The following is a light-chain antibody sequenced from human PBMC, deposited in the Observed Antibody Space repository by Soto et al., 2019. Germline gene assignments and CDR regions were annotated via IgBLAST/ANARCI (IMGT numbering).Light chain of an antibody. V-gene: IGLV4-60*03. Sequence: QAVVTQSSSASASLGSSVKLTCTLSSGHSSHIIAWHQQQPGKAPRYLMKLEGSGSFNKGSGVPDRFSGSSSGADRYLTISNIQSEDEADYYCETWDSNTRVFGGGTKVTVL. CDR1: SGHSSHI. J-gene: IGLJ2*01. CDR3: ETWDSNTRV. CDR2: LEGSGSF.